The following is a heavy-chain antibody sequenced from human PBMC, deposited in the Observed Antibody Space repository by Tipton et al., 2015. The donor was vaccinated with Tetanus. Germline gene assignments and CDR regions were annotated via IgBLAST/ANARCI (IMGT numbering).Heavy chain of an antibody. Sequence: TLSLTCTVSGGSVSSFYWSWIRQSAGKGLEWIGRIYSDVYTSESTTYNPSLKNRVSMSVDTSKNQFSLKLTSVIAADTAMYYCARRGDNWYFDLWGRGTLVTVSS. CDR2: IYSDVYTSEST. D-gene: IGHD2-21*01. V-gene: IGHV4-4*07. CDR3: ARRGDNWYFDL. CDR1: GGSVSSFY. J-gene: IGHJ2*01.